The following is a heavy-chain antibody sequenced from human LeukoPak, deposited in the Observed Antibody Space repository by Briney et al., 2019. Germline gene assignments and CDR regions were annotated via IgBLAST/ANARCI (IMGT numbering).Heavy chain of an antibody. D-gene: IGHD1/OR15-1a*01. V-gene: IGHV1-46*01. CDR2: INPSGGST. CDR3: ARSGTGGYSFDY. CDR1: GYTFTSYY. J-gene: IGHJ4*02. Sequence: ASVKVSCKASGYTFTSYYMHWVRQAPGRGLEWMGIINPSGGSTSYAQKFQGRVTMTRDTSTSTVYMELSSLRSEDTAVYYCARSGTGGYSFDYWGQGTLVTVSS.